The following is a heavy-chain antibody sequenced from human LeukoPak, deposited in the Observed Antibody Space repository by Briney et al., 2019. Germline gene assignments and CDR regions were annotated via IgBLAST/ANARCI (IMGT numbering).Heavy chain of an antibody. J-gene: IGHJ4*02. CDR2: INKDGSEK. V-gene: IGHV3-7*03. D-gene: IGHD2-8*02. Sequence: GGSLRLSCVVSRLTFSGYWMRWVRQAPGKGLEWVAAINKDGSEKRYVDSVEGRFTISRDNARNSVYLQMTSLAAEDTAVYYCATYTQHFGAPGGADYWGLGTLVTVSS. CDR3: ATYTQHFGAPGGADY. CDR1: RLTFSGYW.